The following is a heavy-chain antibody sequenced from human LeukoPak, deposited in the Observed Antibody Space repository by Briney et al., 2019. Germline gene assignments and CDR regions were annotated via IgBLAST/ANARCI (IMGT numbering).Heavy chain of an antibody. CDR1: GGSISSYY. Sequence: SETLSLTCTVSGGSISSYYWSWIRQPPGKGREWIGYISYSRSTKYNPSLKSRVTISVDTSKNQFSLKLSSVTAADTAVYYCARQGGSYGAFDIWGQGTMVTVSS. D-gene: IGHD1-26*01. CDR2: ISYSRST. V-gene: IGHV4-59*08. J-gene: IGHJ3*02. CDR3: ARQGGSYGAFDI.